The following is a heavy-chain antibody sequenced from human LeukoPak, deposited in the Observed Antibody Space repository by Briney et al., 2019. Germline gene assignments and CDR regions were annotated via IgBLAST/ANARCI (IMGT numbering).Heavy chain of an antibody. CDR2: ISSSAGLT. Sequence: GGSLRLSCAASGFTFSSYAMNWVRQAPGKGLEWVSIISSSAGLTYYADSVKGRFTISRDNSKNTLYLQMNSLRAEDTAVYYCASWVGRDYWGQGTLVTVSS. D-gene: IGHD2-15*01. CDR3: ASWVGRDY. J-gene: IGHJ4*02. CDR1: GFTFSSYA. V-gene: IGHV3-23*01.